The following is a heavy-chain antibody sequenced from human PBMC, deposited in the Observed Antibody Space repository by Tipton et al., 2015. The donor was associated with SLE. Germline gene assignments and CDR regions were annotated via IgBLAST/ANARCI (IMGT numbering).Heavy chain of an antibody. Sequence: PGLVKPSETLSLTCTVSGDSISSHYWSWIRQPPGKGLEWIGYIYYSGGTNYNPSLKSRVTISVDTSKNQFSLKLSSVTAADTAVYYCATDAVVVVAPYFDYWGQGTLVTVSS. CDR3: ATDAVVVVAPYFDY. CDR1: GDSISSHY. J-gene: IGHJ4*02. CDR2: IYYSGGT. V-gene: IGHV4-59*11. D-gene: IGHD2-15*01.